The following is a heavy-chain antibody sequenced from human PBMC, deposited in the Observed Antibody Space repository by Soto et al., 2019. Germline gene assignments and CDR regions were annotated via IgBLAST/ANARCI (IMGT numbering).Heavy chain of an antibody. V-gene: IGHV3-23*01. J-gene: IGHJ4*02. Sequence: GGSLRLPCAASVFSFSRFAMLWFRQATGKGLEWVSGISGSGSSTYYADSVKGRFTISRDNSKNTLYLQMNSLRAEDTAVYYCAKESSSLGRYYVDYWGQGTLVTVSS. CDR3: AKESSSLGRYYVDY. CDR1: VFSFSRFA. D-gene: IGHD6-6*01. CDR2: ISGSGSST.